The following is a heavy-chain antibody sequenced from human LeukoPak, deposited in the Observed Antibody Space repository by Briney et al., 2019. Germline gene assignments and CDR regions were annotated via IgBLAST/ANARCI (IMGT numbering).Heavy chain of an antibody. CDR1: GFTFVSYT. J-gene: IGHJ4*02. V-gene: IGHV3-21*01. Sequence: GGSLRLSCAASGFTFVSYTMNWVRQAPGKGLEWVSSISSSSTYIYYADSVKGRVTISRDNAKNSLSLHMNSLRAEDTAVYYCARDYGSGNYFLYFDSWGQGTLVTVSS. D-gene: IGHD3-10*01. CDR2: ISSSSTYI. CDR3: ARDYGSGNYFLYFDS.